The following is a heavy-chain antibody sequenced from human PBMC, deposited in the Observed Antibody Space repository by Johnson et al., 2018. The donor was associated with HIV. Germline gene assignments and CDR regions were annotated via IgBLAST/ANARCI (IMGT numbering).Heavy chain of an antibody. J-gene: IGHJ3*02. D-gene: IGHD2-15*01. CDR2: IRYDGSNK. V-gene: IGHV3-30*02. CDR3: TRVSSTSWALDI. Sequence: QVQLVESGGGVVQPGGSLRLSCAASGFTFSSYGMHWVRQAPGKGLEGVAFIRYDGSNKYYADSVKGRFTISRDNSKNTLYLQMNSLRGDDTAVYYCTRVSSTSWALDIWGQGTLVTVSS. CDR1: GFTFSSYG.